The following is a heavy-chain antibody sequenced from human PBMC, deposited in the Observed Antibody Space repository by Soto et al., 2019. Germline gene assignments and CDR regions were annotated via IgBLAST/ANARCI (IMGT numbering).Heavy chain of an antibody. Sequence: GGSLRLSCAASGFTFGDHAMSWVRQAPGKGLKWVSGISGSGGITYYEDSVKGRFTISRDNAKNTLYLQMNSLRGEDTAVYYCAKGLLIMVRKVIIPPPYYYGMDVWGKGTTVAVCS. CDR3: AKGLLIMVRKVIIPPPYYYGMDV. CDR2: ISGSGGIT. V-gene: IGHV3-23*01. J-gene: IGHJ6*04. CDR1: GFTFGDHA. D-gene: IGHD3-10*01.